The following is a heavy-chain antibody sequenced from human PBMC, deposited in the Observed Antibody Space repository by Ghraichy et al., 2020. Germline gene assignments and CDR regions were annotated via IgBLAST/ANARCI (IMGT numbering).Heavy chain of an antibody. CDR3: ARGGRVAARHYYYDMDV. CDR1: GYTFTGYN. V-gene: IGHV1-2*02. Sequence: ASVKVSCKASGYTFTGYNIHWVRQAPGQGLEWMGWINPNSGGTVYAQKSQGRVTMTRDTSITTVYMGLGRLRSDDTAVYYCARGGRVAARHYYYDMDVWGQGTTVTVSS. CDR2: INPNSGGT. J-gene: IGHJ6*02. D-gene: IGHD6-6*01.